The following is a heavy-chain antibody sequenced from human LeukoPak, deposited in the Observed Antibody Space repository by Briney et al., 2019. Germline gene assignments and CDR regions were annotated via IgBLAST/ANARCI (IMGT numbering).Heavy chain of an antibody. CDR2: ISYDGSNE. Sequence: GGSLRLSCAASGFSFSGYALHWVRQAPGKGLEWVAVISYDGSNEYSANSVKGRFTISRDNSKNMLFLQMNSLRADDTAVYYCARASLIDYDFRSGAADYFDFWGQGTLVTVSS. D-gene: IGHD3-3*01. J-gene: IGHJ4*02. CDR3: ARASLIDYDFRSGAADYFDF. V-gene: IGHV3-30*04. CDR1: GFSFSGYA.